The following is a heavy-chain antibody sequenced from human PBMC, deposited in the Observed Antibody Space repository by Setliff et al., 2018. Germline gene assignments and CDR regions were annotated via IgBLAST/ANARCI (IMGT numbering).Heavy chain of an antibody. CDR2: ISYDGSNK. D-gene: IGHD3-22*01. Sequence: LRLSCAASGFTFCSYGMHWVRQAPGKGLEWVAVISYDGSNKYYADSVKGRFTISRDNSKNTLYLQMNSLRAEDTAVYYCAKRDGYYYDSSGYYLDYWGQGTLVTVSS. V-gene: IGHV3-30*18. CDR1: GFTFCSYG. CDR3: AKRDGYYYDSSGYYLDY. J-gene: IGHJ4*02.